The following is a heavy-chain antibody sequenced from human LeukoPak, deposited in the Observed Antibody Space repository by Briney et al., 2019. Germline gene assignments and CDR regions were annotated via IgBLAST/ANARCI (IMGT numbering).Heavy chain of an antibody. D-gene: IGHD6-19*01. Sequence: GGSLRLSCAASGFTFSSYGMHWVRQAPGKGLEWVAIISFHGSNKYYADSVKGRFTISRDNAKNSLYLQMNSLRAEDTAVYYCARDQGSGWWAYWGQGTLVTVSS. J-gene: IGHJ4*02. CDR2: ISFHGSNK. CDR3: ARDQGSGWWAY. CDR1: GFTFSSYG. V-gene: IGHV3-30*03.